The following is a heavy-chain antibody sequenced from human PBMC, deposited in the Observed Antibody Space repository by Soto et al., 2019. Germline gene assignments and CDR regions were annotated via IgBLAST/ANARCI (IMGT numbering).Heavy chain of an antibody. V-gene: IGHV4-39*01. D-gene: IGHD4-17*01. CDR2: FFIGGNT. CDR3: ASQMYGSNAYFDS. CDR1: GGSITGGSISTTTYY. J-gene: IGHJ4*02. Sequence: PSETLSLTCTVSGGSITGGSISTTTYYWGWMRQPPGKGLEWIASFFIGGNTYYNPSLKSRVTTSVDTSKNQFSLKLSSVTAADTAVYYCASQMYGSNAYFDSWGQGALVTVSS.